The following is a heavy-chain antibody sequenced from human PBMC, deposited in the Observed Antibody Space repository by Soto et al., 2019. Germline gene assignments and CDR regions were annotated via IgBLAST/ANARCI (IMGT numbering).Heavy chain of an antibody. D-gene: IGHD3-3*01. CDR3: VRSQSAAYHA. Sequence: EVQLVESGGGLVQPGGSLTLSCAASGFTFSSFWMTWVRQAPGKGLEWVVNIKQDGSAKNYVDSVEGRFTVSRDNAKNSLYLQMNSLRVEDTAVYYCVRSQSAAYHAWGQGTMVIVSS. J-gene: IGHJ3*01. V-gene: IGHV3-7*01. CDR2: IKQDGSAK. CDR1: GFTFSSFW.